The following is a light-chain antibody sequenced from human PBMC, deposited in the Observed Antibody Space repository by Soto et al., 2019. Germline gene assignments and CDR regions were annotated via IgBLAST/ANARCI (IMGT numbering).Light chain of an antibody. V-gene: IGLV1-40*01. Sequence: QSVLTLPPSVSEAPGQRVTISCTGSSSNIGAGYEAHWYQQVPGTAPKLLIYENNNRPSGVPDRFSGSKSGTSASLAITGLQAEDEAEYYCQSYDSSLSGYVFGIGTKLTVL. J-gene: IGLJ1*01. CDR3: QSYDSSLSGYV. CDR2: ENN. CDR1: SSNIGAGYE.